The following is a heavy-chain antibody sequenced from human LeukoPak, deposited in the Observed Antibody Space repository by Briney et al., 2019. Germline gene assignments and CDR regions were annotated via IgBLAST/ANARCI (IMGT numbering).Heavy chain of an antibody. Sequence: GGSLRLSCAASGFTFSSYEMHWVRQAPGKGLEWVSSISSSSYIYYADSVKGRFTISRDNAKNSLYLQMNSLRAEDTAVYYCARDRWDCSSTSCYHYMDVWGKGTTVTISS. V-gene: IGHV3-21*01. CDR3: ARDRWDCSSTSCYHYMDV. D-gene: IGHD2-2*01. J-gene: IGHJ6*03. CDR2: ISSSSYI. CDR1: GFTFSSYE.